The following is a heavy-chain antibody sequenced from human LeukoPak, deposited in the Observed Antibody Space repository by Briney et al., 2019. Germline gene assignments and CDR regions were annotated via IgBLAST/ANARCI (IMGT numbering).Heavy chain of an antibody. D-gene: IGHD6-13*01. V-gene: IGHV3-23*01. Sequence: GGSLRLSCAASGFTFSSYAMSWVRQAPGKGLEWVSAISGSGGSTYYADSVKGRFTISRDNSKNTLYLQMNSLRAEDTAVYYCARGHSSSWEGGLVDYWGQGTLVTVSS. CDR2: ISGSGGST. CDR1: GFTFSSYA. J-gene: IGHJ4*02. CDR3: ARGHSSSWEGGLVDY.